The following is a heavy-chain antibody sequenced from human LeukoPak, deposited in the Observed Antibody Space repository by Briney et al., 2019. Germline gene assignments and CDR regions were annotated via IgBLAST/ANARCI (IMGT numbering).Heavy chain of an antibody. D-gene: IGHD1-26*01. J-gene: IGHJ4*02. CDR2: ITGGGGTT. CDR1: GFTFSNYA. Sequence: GGSLRLSCAPSGFTFSNYAMSWVRQAPGKGLEWVSIITGGGGTTYYADSVKGRFTISRDNSKNMLYLQMSGLRAEDTAVYYCVKLVADTTNNHFDCWGQGALVTVSS. V-gene: IGHV3-23*01. CDR3: VKLVADTTNNHFDC.